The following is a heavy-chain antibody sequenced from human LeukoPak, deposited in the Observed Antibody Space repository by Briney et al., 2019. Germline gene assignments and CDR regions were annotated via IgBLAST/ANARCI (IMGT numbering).Heavy chain of an antibody. J-gene: IGHJ4*02. V-gene: IGHV3-23*01. CDR1: RFTFRNYA. CDR2: IDGTGDKR. Sequence: GGSLRLSCAASRFTFRNYAMSWVRQAPGKGLEWVSSIDGTGDKRYYADSVKGRFTISRDNSKNTLYLQVNGLRAEDTAAYYCAKVQMGTGWTFDFWGQGTLVTVSS. CDR3: AKVQMGTGWTFDF. D-gene: IGHD6-19*01.